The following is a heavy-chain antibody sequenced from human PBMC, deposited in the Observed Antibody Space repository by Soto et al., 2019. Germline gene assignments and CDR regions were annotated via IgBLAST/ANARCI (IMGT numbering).Heavy chain of an antibody. CDR3: AKDLRIAVAGTDYFDS. CDR1: GFSFSSYG. D-gene: IGHD6-19*01. CDR2: ISYDVTNK. J-gene: IGHJ4*02. Sequence: QVQLVESGGGVVQPGRSLRLSCAASGFSFSSYGMHWVRQAPGKGLEWVAVISYDVTNKYYADSVKGRFTISRDNXKXXLYLQMNSLRAEDTAVYYCAKDLRIAVAGTDYFDSWGQGTLVTVSS. V-gene: IGHV3-30*18.